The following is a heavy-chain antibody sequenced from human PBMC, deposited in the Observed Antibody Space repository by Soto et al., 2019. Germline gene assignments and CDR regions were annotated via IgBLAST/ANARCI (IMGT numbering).Heavy chain of an antibody. V-gene: IGHV3-23*01. D-gene: IGHD3-22*01. CDR1: GFTFSSYA. CDR2: ISGSGGST. J-gene: IGHJ4*02. Sequence: GGSLRLSCAASGFTFSSYAMSWVRQAPGKGLEWVSAISGSGGSTYYADSVKGRFTISRDNSKNTLYPQMNSLRAEDTALYYCAKLVSYDSSGYPEGYFDYWGQGTLVTVSS. CDR3: AKLVSYDSSGYPEGYFDY.